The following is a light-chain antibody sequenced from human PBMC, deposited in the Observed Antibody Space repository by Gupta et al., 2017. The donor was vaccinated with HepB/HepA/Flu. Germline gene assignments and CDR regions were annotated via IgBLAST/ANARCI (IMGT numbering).Light chain of an antibody. CDR3: SSYAGSYVV. J-gene: IGLJ2*01. V-gene: IGLV2-23*02. CDR2: EVS. CDR1: SSDVGSYNL. Sequence: QSALTQPASVSGSPGQSITISCTGTSSDVGSYNLVSWYQQHPGKAPKLMIYEVSKRPSGVSNRFSGSKSGNTASLTISGLQAEDEDDYYCSSYAGSYVVFGGGTKLTVL.